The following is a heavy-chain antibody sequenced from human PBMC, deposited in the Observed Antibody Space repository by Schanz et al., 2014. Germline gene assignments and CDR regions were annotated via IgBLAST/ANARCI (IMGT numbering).Heavy chain of an antibody. D-gene: IGHD2-21*01. CDR1: GASMSSYQ. CDR2: INDMGGT. Sequence: QVQLQESGPGLVKPSETLSLTCTVSGASMSSYQWNWIRQPPGKGLEWIAHINDMGGTNYNPSLKLRVTISLDTAKKNFSLRLTSVTAADTAVYYCAGICRDDCSVVEAWGQGTRVTVSS. CDR3: AGICRDDCSVVEA. V-gene: IGHV4-59*13. J-gene: IGHJ4*02.